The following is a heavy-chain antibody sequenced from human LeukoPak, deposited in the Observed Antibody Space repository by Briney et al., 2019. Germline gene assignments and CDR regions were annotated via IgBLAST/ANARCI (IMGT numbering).Heavy chain of an antibody. J-gene: IGHJ5*02. Sequence: ASVKVSCKASGYTFTGYYMHWVRQAPGQGLEWMGRINPNSGGTNYAQKFQGRVTMTRDTSISTAYMELSRLRSDDTAVYYCARPVCSGGSCLKNWFDPWGQGTLVTVSS. V-gene: IGHV1-2*06. CDR3: ARPVCSGGSCLKNWFDP. CDR2: INPNSGGT. D-gene: IGHD2-15*01. CDR1: GYTFTGYY.